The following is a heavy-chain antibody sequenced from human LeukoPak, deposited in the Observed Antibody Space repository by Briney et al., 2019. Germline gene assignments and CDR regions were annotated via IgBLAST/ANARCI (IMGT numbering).Heavy chain of an antibody. J-gene: IGHJ4*02. V-gene: IGHV3-30*18. CDR3: AKAAYYYDSSGSGSNFGY. Sequence: GRSLRLSCAASGFTFSSYGLHWVRPAPGKGLEWVAVLSNDGSNQYYADSVKGRFTISRDNSKNTLYLQMDSLRAEDTAVYYCAKAAYYYDSSGSGSNFGYWGQGTLVTVSS. CDR1: GFTFSSYG. CDR2: LSNDGSNQ. D-gene: IGHD3-22*01.